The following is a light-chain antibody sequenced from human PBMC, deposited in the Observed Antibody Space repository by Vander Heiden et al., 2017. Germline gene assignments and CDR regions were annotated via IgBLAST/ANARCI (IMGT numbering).Light chain of an antibody. CDR2: DAS. V-gene: IGKV1-33*01. CDR1: QDISNY. CDR3: QQYDNLPSYT. J-gene: IGKJ2*01. Sequence: DIQMTQSPSSLSASVGDRVTITCQASQDISNYLNWYQQKPGKAPKLLIYDASNLETGVPSRFSGSGSGTDFTFTISSLQPEDIATYYCQQYDNLPSYTFGQETKLDIK.